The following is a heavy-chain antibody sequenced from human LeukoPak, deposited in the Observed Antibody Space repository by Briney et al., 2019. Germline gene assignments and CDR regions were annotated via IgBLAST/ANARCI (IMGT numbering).Heavy chain of an antibody. D-gene: IGHD5-18*01. J-gene: IGHJ6*03. CDR1: GGSFSGYY. Sequence: PSETLSLTCAVYGGSFSGYYWSWIRQPPGKGLEWIGEIIHSGSTNYNPSLKSRVTISVDTSKYQFSLKLSSVTAVDTAVYYCARGGSYGYYYYYYMDVWGKGTTVTVSS. V-gene: IGHV4-34*01. CDR2: IIHSGST. CDR3: ARGGSYGYYYYYYMDV.